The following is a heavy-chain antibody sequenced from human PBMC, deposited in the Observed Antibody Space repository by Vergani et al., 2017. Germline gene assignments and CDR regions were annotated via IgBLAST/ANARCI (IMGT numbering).Heavy chain of an antibody. CDR2: INPNSGAT. CDR1: GYTFTGYY. D-gene: IGHD1-1*01. CDR3: ASEYRVLTTNVCRPDY. J-gene: IGHJ4*02. Sequence: QVQLVQSGAEVKKPGASVKVSCKASGYTFTGYYMHWVRQAPGQGLEWMGWINPNSGATHTAHKFQGRVTMTRDTSIHTVFLALSRLRADDTDMYYCASEYRVLTTNVCRPDYWGERTL. V-gene: IGHV1-2*02.